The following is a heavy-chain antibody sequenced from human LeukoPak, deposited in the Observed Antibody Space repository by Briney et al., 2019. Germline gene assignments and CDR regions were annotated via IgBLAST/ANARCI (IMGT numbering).Heavy chain of an antibody. Sequence: GGSLRLSSAGSGFTSSNYAMVWVRQAPGKGLDWVSGIYGDITFDADSVKGRFTFSRDDSKNTLFLQMNSLRADDTALYYCAKALVTSPIYNWYFDLWGRGTLVTV. CDR1: GFTSSNYA. CDR2: IYGDIT. V-gene: IGHV3-23*01. D-gene: IGHD4-11*01. CDR3: AKALVTSPIYNWYFDL. J-gene: IGHJ2*01.